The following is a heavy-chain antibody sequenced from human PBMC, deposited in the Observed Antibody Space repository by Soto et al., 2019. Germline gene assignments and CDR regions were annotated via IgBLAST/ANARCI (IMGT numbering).Heavy chain of an antibody. CDR1: GYTFTSYG. Sequence: ASGKVSCKASGYTFTSYGISWVRQAPGQGLEWMGWISAYNGNTNYAQKLQGRVTMTTDTSTSTAYMELRSLRSDDTAVYYCARSALFGVFNAYYFDYCGQGPLVTVSP. J-gene: IGHJ4*02. CDR3: ARSALFGVFNAYYFDY. CDR2: ISAYNGNT. V-gene: IGHV1-18*04. D-gene: IGHD3-3*01.